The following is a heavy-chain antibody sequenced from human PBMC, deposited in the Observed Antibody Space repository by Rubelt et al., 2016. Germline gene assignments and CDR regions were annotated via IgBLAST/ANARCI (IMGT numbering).Heavy chain of an antibody. Sequence: QVQLQQWGAGLLKPSETLSLTCAVYGGSFSGYYWSWIRQPPGKGLEWIGEINHSGSTNYNPSLKSRVTISVDTSKNQFSLKLSAVTAADTAVDYCARGLDNYGYWGQGTLVTVSS. V-gene: IGHV4-34*01. D-gene: IGHD3-16*01. J-gene: IGHJ4*02. CDR2: INHSGST. CDR1: GGSFSGYY. CDR3: ARGLDNYGY.